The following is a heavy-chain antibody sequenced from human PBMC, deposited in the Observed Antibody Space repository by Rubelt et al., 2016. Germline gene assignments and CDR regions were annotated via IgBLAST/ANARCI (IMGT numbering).Heavy chain of an antibody. CDR3: ARERPSDC. Sequence: QVQLVQSGAEVKNPGASVKVSCKASGYTFTAYYMHWVRQAPGQGLEWMGSINPNTGGTYFEQKFQGRVTMTRETSICHAYMERTRRTSNGTAVDYCARERPSDCWGQGTLVTVSS. J-gene: IGHJ4*02. V-gene: IGHV1-2*02. CDR2: INPNTGGT. CDR1: GYTFTAYY.